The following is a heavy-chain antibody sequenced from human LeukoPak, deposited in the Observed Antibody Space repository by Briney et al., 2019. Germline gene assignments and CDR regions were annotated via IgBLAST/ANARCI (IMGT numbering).Heavy chain of an antibody. D-gene: IGHD2-21*02. V-gene: IGHV1-69*05. Sequence: SVKVSCKASGYTFTSYGISWVRQAPGQGLEWMGRIIPIFGTANYAQKFQGRVTITTDESTSTAYMELSSLRSEDTAVYYCARDCGGDCLEYFQHWGQGTLVTVSS. CDR1: GYTFTSYG. CDR2: IIPIFGTA. J-gene: IGHJ1*01. CDR3: ARDCGGDCLEYFQH.